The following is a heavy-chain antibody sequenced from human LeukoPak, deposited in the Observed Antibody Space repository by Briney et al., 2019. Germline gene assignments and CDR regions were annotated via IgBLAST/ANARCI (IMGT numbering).Heavy chain of an antibody. CDR3: TRSTTIPD. J-gene: IGHJ4*02. Sequence: SETLSLTCTVSGGSISNYYWSWIRQLAGKGLEWIGRIHTSGNTNYNPSLKSRVTMSVDTSKNQISLTLSSVTAADTAIYYCTRSTTIPDWGQGTLVTVSS. V-gene: IGHV4-4*07. D-gene: IGHD1/OR15-1a*01. CDR1: GGSISNYY. CDR2: IHTSGNT.